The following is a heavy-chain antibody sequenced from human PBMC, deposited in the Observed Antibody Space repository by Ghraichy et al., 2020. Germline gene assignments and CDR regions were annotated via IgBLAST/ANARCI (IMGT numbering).Heavy chain of an antibody. J-gene: IGHJ4*02. CDR1: GASLSSSSYY. CDR2: IYYSGRT. Sequence: SETLSLTCTVSGASLSSSSYYWGWVRQSPGKGLEWIGTIYYSGRTSYNPSLKSRVSISIDTSKNRFSLRLASVTAADTAVYYCTRVVTIFRVIAFDYWGQGALVTVSS. CDR3: TRVVTIFRVIAFDY. D-gene: IGHD3-3*01. V-gene: IGHV4-39*07.